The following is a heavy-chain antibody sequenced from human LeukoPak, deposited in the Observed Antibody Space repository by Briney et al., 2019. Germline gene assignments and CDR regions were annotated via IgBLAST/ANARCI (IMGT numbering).Heavy chain of an antibody. Sequence: SVKVSCKASGGTFSSYAISWVRQAPGQGLEWTGTLIPIFGIANYAQKFQGRVTITADKSKSTAYMELSSLRSEDTAVYYCATSSTMVRGVIQNWFDPWGQGTLVTVSS. V-gene: IGHV1-69*04. CDR1: GGTFSSYA. CDR2: LIPIFGIA. J-gene: IGHJ5*02. D-gene: IGHD3-10*01. CDR3: ATSSTMVRGVIQNWFDP.